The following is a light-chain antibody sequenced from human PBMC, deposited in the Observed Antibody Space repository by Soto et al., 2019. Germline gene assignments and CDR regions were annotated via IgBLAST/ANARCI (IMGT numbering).Light chain of an antibody. J-gene: IGKJ4*01. CDR2: GAS. CDR3: QQYGSSPLT. CDR1: ESVSDNY. V-gene: IGKV3-20*01. Sequence: EIVLTQSPGTLSLSPGERATLSCRASESVSDNYLAWYQQRSGQAPRLVIYGASSRASAVPDRFSGSGSGADFTLTISRLEPEDFAGYYCQQYGSSPLTLCGGTKVEIK.